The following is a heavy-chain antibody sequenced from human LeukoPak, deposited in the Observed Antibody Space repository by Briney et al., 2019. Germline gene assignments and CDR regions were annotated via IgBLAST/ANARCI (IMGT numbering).Heavy chain of an antibody. Sequence: GGSLRLSCAASGFTFSSYWMHWVRQAPGKGLVWVSRINSDGSSTSYADSVKGRFTISRDNAKNTLYLQMNSLSAEDTAVYYCAKDSFCSSTSCSDFDYWGQGTLVTVSS. CDR1: GFTFSSYW. J-gene: IGHJ4*02. V-gene: IGHV3-74*01. CDR2: INSDGSST. D-gene: IGHD2-2*01. CDR3: AKDSFCSSTSCSDFDY.